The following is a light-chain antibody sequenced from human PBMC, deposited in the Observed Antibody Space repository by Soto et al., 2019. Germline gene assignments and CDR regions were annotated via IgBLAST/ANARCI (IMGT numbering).Light chain of an antibody. CDR1: SSNIGNNA. CDR3: EAWDDSLSYVV. V-gene: IGLV1-36*01. J-gene: IGLJ2*01. Sequence: QSVLTQPPSVSEAPRQRVTISCSGSSSNIGNNAVNWYQQLPGKAPKLLIYYDDLLPSGVSDRFSGSKSGTSASLAISGLQSEDEADYYCEAWDDSLSYVVFGGGTKLTVL. CDR2: YDD.